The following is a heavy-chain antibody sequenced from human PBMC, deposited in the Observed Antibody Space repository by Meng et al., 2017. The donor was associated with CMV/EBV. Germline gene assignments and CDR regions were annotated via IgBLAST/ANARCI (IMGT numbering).Heavy chain of an antibody. J-gene: IGHJ4*02. CDR3: GLIGNYFDF. V-gene: IGHV3-30*02. Sequence: GGPLRLSCSASGFSFRSYDIHWVRQAPGKGLEWVAFIKHDGSDKKYADSVKGRFTIARDNSKDILYLQMNSLRGEDTAMYYCGLIGNYFDFWGQGTLVTVSS. CDR2: IKHDGSDK. CDR1: GFSFRSYD.